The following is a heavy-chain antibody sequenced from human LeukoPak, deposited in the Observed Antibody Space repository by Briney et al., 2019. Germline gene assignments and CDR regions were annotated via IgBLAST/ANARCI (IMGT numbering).Heavy chain of an antibody. CDR2: ITTSIDII. CDR3: VRDHNYYFGY. V-gene: IGHV3-48*02. Sequence: EGSLRLSCAASGFTLSSYNMNWVRQAPGKGLEWISYITTSIDIISYADSVKGRFTISRDNAKNSLYLQMDSLRDEDTAVYYCVRDHNYYFGYWGQGILVTVSA. CDR1: GFTLSSYN. J-gene: IGHJ4*02.